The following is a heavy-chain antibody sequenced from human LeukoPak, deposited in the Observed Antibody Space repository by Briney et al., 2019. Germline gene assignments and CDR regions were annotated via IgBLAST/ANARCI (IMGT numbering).Heavy chain of an antibody. J-gene: IGHJ3*02. Sequence: SDTLSLIRTVCCYPINSGYYWGWIRQPPGKGLEWMGRIYHCGRTHYNPSLKSRVTISVDTSKNQFSLKLSSVTAADTAVYYCAREPPYYDFWSGYPDDAFDIWGQGTMVTVSS. CDR3: AREPPYYDFWSGYPDDAFDI. V-gene: IGHV4-38-2*02. CDR2: IYHCGRT. CDR1: CYPINSGYY. D-gene: IGHD3-3*01.